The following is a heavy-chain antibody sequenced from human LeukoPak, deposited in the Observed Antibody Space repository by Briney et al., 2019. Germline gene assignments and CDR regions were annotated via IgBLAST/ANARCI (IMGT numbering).Heavy chain of an antibody. D-gene: IGHD5-12*01. V-gene: IGHV1-2*02. CDR1: GYSFIGYY. Sequence: ASVRVSCKASGYSFIGYYIRWVRQAPGKGPEWMGWINPNSGSTNYARKFQGRITITRDTSTSTAYLELSRLISDDTAVYYCARELVATIPPYYYGLDVWGQGTTVTVSS. CDR3: ARELVATIPPYYYGLDV. J-gene: IGHJ6*02. CDR2: INPNSGST.